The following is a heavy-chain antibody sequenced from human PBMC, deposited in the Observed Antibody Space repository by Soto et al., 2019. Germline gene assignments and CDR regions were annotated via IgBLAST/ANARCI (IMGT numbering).Heavy chain of an antibody. V-gene: IGHV3-23*01. D-gene: IGHD4-17*01. CDR1: GFTFSSYA. Sequence: EVQLLESGGGLVQPGGSLRLSCAASGFTFSSYAMSWVRQAPGKGLEWVSAISGSGGSTYYPDSVKGRYTISRDNSKNTLYLQVNSLRAEDAAVYYCANLRSPPLGDYVGWYFALWGRGTLVAVAS. CDR3: ANLRSPPLGDYVGWYFAL. CDR2: ISGSGGST. J-gene: IGHJ2*01.